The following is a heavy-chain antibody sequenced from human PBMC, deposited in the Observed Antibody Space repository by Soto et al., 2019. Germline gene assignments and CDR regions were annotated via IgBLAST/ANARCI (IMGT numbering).Heavy chain of an antibody. J-gene: IGHJ4*02. CDR1: GVSVRSYT. CDR2: VFSSVSA. D-gene: IGHD2-21*02. V-gene: IGHV4-4*07. Sequence: SETLSLTCIASGVSVRSYTWSWVRQPANKGLEWIGRVFSSVSATYNPSLKSRVSISMDTPENRISLKLDSVTAADAGVYFCARDGMTTGDTWGAGTLVTVS. CDR3: ARDGMTTGDT.